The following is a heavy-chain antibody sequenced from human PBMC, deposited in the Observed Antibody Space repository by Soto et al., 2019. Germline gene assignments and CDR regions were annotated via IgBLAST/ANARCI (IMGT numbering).Heavy chain of an antibody. J-gene: IGHJ3*02. CDR3: ASITVAGYDDAFDI. D-gene: IGHD6-19*01. CDR1: GGTFSSYA. Sequence: SVKVSCKASGGTFSSYAISWGRQAPGQGLEWMGGIIPIFGTANYAQKFQGRVTITADKSTSTAYMELSSLRSEDTAVYYCASITVAGYDDAFDIWGQGTMVTVSS. CDR2: IIPIFGTA. V-gene: IGHV1-69*06.